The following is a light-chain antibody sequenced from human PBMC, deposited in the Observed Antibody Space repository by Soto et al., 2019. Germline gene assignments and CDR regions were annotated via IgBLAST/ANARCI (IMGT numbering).Light chain of an antibody. J-gene: IGKJ5*01. Sequence: EIVLTQSPGTLSLSPGERATLSCRASQSVSNNYLAWYQQKPGQAPRRLIYGASSRATGIPDRFSGSGSGTDFTLTISSLEPEDFALYYCQQRNNWPPITFGQGTRLEIK. CDR3: QQRNNWPPIT. V-gene: IGKV3D-20*02. CDR2: GAS. CDR1: QSVSNNY.